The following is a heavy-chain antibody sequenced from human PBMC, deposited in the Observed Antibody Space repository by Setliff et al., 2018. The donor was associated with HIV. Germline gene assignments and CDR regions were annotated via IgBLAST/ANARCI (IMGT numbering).Heavy chain of an antibody. CDR3: ARESASTIFGVVIPSWFDP. V-gene: IGHV4-34*01. J-gene: IGHJ5*02. CDR2: INHSGST. CDR1: GGSFSGYY. Sequence: SETLSLTCAVYGGSFSGYYWSWIRQPPGKGLEWIGEINHSGSTNYNPSLKSRVSISGDTSQNQFSLKLTSVTAADTAVYYCARESASTIFGVVIPSWFDPWG. D-gene: IGHD3-3*01.